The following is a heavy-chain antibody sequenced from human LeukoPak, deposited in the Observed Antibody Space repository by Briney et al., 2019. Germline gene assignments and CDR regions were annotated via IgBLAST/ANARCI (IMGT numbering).Heavy chain of an antibody. CDR3: AKDRRFLEWPPGSYYGMDV. D-gene: IGHD3-3*01. CDR2: ISGSGGSK. J-gene: IGHJ6*02. Sequence: SGGSLRLSCAASGFTFSSYAMSWVRQAPGKGLEWVSAISGSGGSKYYADSVKGRFTISSDNSKNTLYLQMNRLRAEDTAVYSCAKDRRFLEWPPGSYYGMDVWGRGTTVTVSS. V-gene: IGHV3-23*01. CDR1: GFTFSSYA.